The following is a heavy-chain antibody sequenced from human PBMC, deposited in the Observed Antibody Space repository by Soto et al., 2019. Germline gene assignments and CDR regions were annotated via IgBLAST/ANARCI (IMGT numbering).Heavy chain of an antibody. CDR1: GFTFDDYA. J-gene: IGHJ4*02. V-gene: IGHV3-9*01. D-gene: IGHD1-26*01. Sequence: EVQLVESGGGLVQPGRSLRLSCAASGFTFDDYAMHWVRQAPGKGLEWVSGISWNSGSIGYADSVKGRFTISRDNAKNSLYLQMNSLRAEDTALYYCANDRGGGIEYVFDYWGQGTLVTVSS. CDR2: ISWNSGSI. CDR3: ANDRGGGIEYVFDY.